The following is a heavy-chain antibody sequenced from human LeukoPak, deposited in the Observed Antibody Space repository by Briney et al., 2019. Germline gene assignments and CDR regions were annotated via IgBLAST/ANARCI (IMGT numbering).Heavy chain of an antibody. J-gene: IGHJ4*02. CDR2: IKKDGSEK. Sequence: PGGSLRLSCAASGFTFSSYWMSWVRQAPGKGLEWVANIKKDGSEKYYVDSVKGRFTISRDNAKNSLFLQMNSLRDEDTAVYYRVGGSGWLPDYWGQGTLVTVSS. D-gene: IGHD6-19*01. CDR3: VGGSGWLPDY. V-gene: IGHV3-7*04. CDR1: GFTFSSYW.